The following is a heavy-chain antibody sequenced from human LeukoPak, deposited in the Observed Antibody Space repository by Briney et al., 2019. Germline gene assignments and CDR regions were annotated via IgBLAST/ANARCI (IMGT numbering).Heavy chain of an antibody. Sequence: GGPLRISCAASGFTSSSYWMSWVRQAPGKGLDWVANIKQDGSEKSYVDSVKGRFTLPRDNAKNSLYLQIYSVRDEDTAEYYCARYGDLYDSSCYYYYYYMDVWGKGNTVTVS. J-gene: IGHJ6*03. CDR1: GFTSSSYW. D-gene: IGHD3-22*01. CDR2: IKQDGSEK. CDR3: ARYGDLYDSSCYYYYYYMDV. V-gene: IGHV3-7*01.